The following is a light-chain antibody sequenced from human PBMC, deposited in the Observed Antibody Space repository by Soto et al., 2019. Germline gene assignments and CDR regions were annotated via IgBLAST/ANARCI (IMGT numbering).Light chain of an antibody. J-gene: IGLJ3*02. CDR1: GSDIGNYDY. V-gene: IGLV2-14*01. CDR2: EVS. Sequence: QSALAQPASVSGSPGQSITISCTGTGSDIGNYDYVSWFQQRPGNAPKLMIFEVSNRPSGVSNRFSGSKSGNTASLTISGLQADDEAHYYCSSYTNSLTWVFGGGTKLTV. CDR3: SSYTNSLTWV.